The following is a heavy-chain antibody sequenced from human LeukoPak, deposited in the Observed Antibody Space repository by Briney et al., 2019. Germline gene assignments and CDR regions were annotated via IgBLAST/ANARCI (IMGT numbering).Heavy chain of an antibody. J-gene: IGHJ4*02. CDR2: ISGSASNT. V-gene: IGHV3-23*01. CDR3: ATEKGDSPDY. Sequence: GGSLRLSCAASGFTVSSNYMSWVRQAPGKGLEWVSAISGSASNTYYADSVKGRFTISRDNSKNTLFLQVNSLRVEDTAVYYCATEKGDSPDYWGQGTLVTVSS. D-gene: IGHD2-21*01. CDR1: GFTVSSNY.